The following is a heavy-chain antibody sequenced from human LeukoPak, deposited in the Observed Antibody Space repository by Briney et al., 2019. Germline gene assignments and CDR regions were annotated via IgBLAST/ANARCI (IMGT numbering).Heavy chain of an antibody. CDR1: GFTFNTYR. J-gene: IGHJ4*02. D-gene: IGHD4-23*01. V-gene: IGHV3-7*03. Sequence: PGGSLRLSRAASGFTFNTYRMTWVRQAPGKGLEWVANIKEDGSEKDYVDSVKGRFTISRDNAKNSLYLQMNSLRAEDTAVYYCARGRWYLDNWGQGTLVTVSS. CDR2: IKEDGSEK. CDR3: ARGRWYLDN.